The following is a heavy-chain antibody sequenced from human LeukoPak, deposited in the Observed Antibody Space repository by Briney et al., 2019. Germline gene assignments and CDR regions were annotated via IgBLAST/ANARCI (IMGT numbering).Heavy chain of an antibody. Sequence: ASVKVSCKASGYTFTSYGISWLRQAPGQGIEWMGWISAYNGNTNYAQKLQGRVTMTTDTSTSTAYMELRSLRSDDTAVYYCARQLPVAVGHAFDIWGQGTMVTVSS. CDR3: ARQLPVAVGHAFDI. V-gene: IGHV1-18*01. CDR2: ISAYNGNT. J-gene: IGHJ3*02. CDR1: GYTFTSYG. D-gene: IGHD6-19*01.